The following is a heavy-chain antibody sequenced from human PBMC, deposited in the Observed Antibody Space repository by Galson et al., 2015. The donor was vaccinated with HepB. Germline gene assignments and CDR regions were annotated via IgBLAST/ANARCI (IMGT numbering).Heavy chain of an antibody. CDR2: ISGDGSDT. J-gene: IGHJ6*03. CDR3: VKDFSWGGTSYFMDV. CDR1: XITXXXYT. V-gene: IGHV3-64D*06. Sequence: SLRLSCAVXXITXXXYTIHWVXXXPGKGLEYVSAISGDGSDTYYADSVKGRFTISRDNSKNTLHLHMSSLRAEDTAIYYCVKDFSWGGTSYFMDVWGKGTTVTVSS. D-gene: IGHD7-27*01.